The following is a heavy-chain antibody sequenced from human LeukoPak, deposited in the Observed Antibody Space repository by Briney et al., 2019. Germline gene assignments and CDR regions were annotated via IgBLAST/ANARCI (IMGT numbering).Heavy chain of an antibody. CDR1: GGSISSSSYY. J-gene: IGHJ3*02. CDR3: ARSSGWYGHAFDI. Sequence: PSETLSLTCTVSGGSISSSSYYWSWIRQPPGKGLEWIGYIYYSGSTNYNPSLKSRVTISVDTSKNQFSLKLSSVTAADTAVYYCARSSGWYGHAFDIWGQGTMVTVSS. CDR2: IYYSGST. V-gene: IGHV4-61*05. D-gene: IGHD6-19*01.